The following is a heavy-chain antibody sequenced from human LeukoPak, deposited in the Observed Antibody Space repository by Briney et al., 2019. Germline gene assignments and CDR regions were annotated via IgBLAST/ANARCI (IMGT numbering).Heavy chain of an antibody. CDR2: INPNSGGT. CDR1: GYTFTVYY. V-gene: IGHV1-2*02. CDR3: ARASRPYCSSTSCYHMDV. J-gene: IGHJ6*02. Sequence: ASVEVSCKASGYTFTVYYMHWVRQAPGQGLEWMGWINPNSGGTNYAQKFQGRVTMTRDTSISTAYMELSRLRSDDTAVYYCARASRPYCSSTSCYHMDVWGQGTTVTVSS. D-gene: IGHD2-2*01.